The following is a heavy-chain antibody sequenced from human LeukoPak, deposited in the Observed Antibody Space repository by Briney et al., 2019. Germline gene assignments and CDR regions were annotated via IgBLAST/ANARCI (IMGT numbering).Heavy chain of an antibody. J-gene: IGHJ4*02. D-gene: IGHD3-22*01. CDR3: ARDHNSDYHLGY. CDR2: IYSGGST. Sequence: PGGSLRLSCATSGITVSSEYMSWVRQAPGKGLLWVSVIYSGGSTHYVDCVKGRFTISRDISKNTQYLQMNSLRAEDTAGYFCARDHNSDYHLGYWGQGTLVTVSS. CDR1: GITVSSEY. V-gene: IGHV3-66*01.